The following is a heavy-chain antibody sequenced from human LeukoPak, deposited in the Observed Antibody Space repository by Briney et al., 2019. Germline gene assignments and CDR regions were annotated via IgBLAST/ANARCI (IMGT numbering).Heavy chain of an antibody. CDR1: GGSISSGNYY. CDR2: IYSRGST. D-gene: IGHD1-1*01. V-gene: IGHV4-61*02. Sequence: SETLSLTCTVSGGSISSGNYYLNWIRQPAGKGLEWIGRIYSRGSTNYNSSLKSRVTISLDTSKNQFSLNLSSVTAADTAVYYCARQRYLSPNWYLDLWGRGTLVTVSS. J-gene: IGHJ2*01. CDR3: ARQRYLSPNWYLDL.